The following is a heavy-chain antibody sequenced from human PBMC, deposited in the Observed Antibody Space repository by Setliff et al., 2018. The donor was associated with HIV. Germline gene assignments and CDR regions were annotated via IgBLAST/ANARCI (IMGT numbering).Heavy chain of an antibody. CDR2: IRHSGTT. CDR3: ARVREGPTSRRAFAV. V-gene: IGHV4-38-2*02. D-gene: IGHD1-1*01. CDR1: GDSISNDYF. Sequence: ETLSLTCIISGDSISNDYFWGWIRLPPGKGLEWIADIRHSGTTYYNPSLKSRVTISVDTSKNQFSLELGSVTAADTALYYCARVREGPTSRRAFAVWGQGTMVT. J-gene: IGHJ3*01.